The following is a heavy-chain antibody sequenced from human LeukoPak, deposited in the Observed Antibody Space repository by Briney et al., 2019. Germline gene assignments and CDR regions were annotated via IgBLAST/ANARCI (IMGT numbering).Heavy chain of an antibody. Sequence: GGSLRLSCAASGFTFSSKAMRWVRQAPGKGLEWVAVISYDGSNKYYADSVKGRFTISRDNSKNTLYLQMNSLRAEDTAVYYCARDLSSGCTNGVCYSGGAFDYWGQGTLVTVSS. J-gene: IGHJ4*02. CDR1: GFTFSSKA. CDR2: ISYDGSNK. D-gene: IGHD2-8*01. V-gene: IGHV3-30*01. CDR3: ARDLSSGCTNGVCYSGGAFDY.